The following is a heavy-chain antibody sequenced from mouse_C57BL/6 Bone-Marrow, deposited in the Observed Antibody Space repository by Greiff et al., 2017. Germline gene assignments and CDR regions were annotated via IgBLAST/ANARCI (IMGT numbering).Heavy chain of an antibody. CDR3: AREGYYGSSPYWYFDV. D-gene: IGHD1-1*01. CDR1: GYAFSSSW. J-gene: IGHJ1*03. CDR2: IYPGDGDT. V-gene: IGHV1-82*01. Sequence: VQLQQSGPELVKPGASVKISCKASGYAFSSSWMNWVKQRPGKGLEWIGRIYPGDGDTNYNGKFKGKTTLTADKSSSTAYMQISRLTSEDSAVYFCAREGYYGSSPYWYFDVWGTGTTVTVSS.